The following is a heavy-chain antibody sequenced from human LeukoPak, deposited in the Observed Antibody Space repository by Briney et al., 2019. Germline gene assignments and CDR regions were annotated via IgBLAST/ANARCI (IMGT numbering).Heavy chain of an antibody. J-gene: IGHJ5*02. CDR2: IYYSGST. CDR1: GGSINSSMYY. Sequence: KSSETLSLTCTVSGGSINSSMYYWERIRQPPGKGLEWIGHIYYSGSTNYNPSLKSRVTISVDTSKNQFSLKLSSVTAADTAVYYCARVRGTERDWFDPWGQGTLVTVSS. V-gene: IGHV4-61*05. CDR3: ARVRGTERDWFDP. D-gene: IGHD3-3*01.